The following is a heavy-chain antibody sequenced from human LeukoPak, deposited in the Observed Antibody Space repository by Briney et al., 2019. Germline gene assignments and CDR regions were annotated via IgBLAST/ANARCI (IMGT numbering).Heavy chain of an antibody. CDR2: INHSGST. D-gene: IGHD3-22*01. J-gene: IGHJ4*02. V-gene: IGHV4-34*01. CDR1: GGSFSAYY. CDR3: ARVGVITMIVNY. Sequence: PSETLSLTCAVYGGSFSAYYWSWIRQPPGNGLEWIGEINHSGSTHYNPSLKSRVTISVDTSKNQFSLKLSSVTAADTAVYYCARVGVITMIVNYWGQGTLVTVSS.